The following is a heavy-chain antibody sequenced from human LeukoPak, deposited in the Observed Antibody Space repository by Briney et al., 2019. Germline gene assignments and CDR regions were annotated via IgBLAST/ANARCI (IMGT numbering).Heavy chain of an antibody. V-gene: IGHV1-8*03. CDR1: GYTFTSYD. Sequence: VASVKVSCKASGYTFTSYDINWVRQAPGQGLEWMGWMNPNSGNTGYAQKFQGRVTITRNTSISTAYMELSSLRSEDTAVYYCARVRPWDGYNPYYFDYWDQGTLVTVSS. CDR2: MNPNSGNT. CDR3: ARVRPWDGYNPYYFDY. J-gene: IGHJ4*02. D-gene: IGHD5-24*01.